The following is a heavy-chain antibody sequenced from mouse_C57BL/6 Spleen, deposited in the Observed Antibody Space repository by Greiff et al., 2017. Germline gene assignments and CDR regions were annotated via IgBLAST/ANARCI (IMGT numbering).Heavy chain of an antibody. CDR2: IYPGSGNT. CDR3: AKGSSGYLYDFDY. CDR1: GYTFTDYY. Sequence: QVQLQQSGAELVRPGASVKLSCKASGYTFTDYYINWVKQRPGQGLEWIARIYPGSGNTYYNEKFKGKATLTAEKSSSTAYMQLSSLTSEDSAVYFCAKGSSGYLYDFDYWGQGTTLTVSS. J-gene: IGHJ2*01. D-gene: IGHD3-2*02. V-gene: IGHV1-76*01.